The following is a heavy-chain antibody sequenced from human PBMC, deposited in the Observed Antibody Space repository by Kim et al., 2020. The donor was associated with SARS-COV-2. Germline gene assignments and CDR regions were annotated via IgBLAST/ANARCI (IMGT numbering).Heavy chain of an antibody. V-gene: IGHV6-1*01. D-gene: IGHD2-21*02. CDR2: TYYRSKWYN. Sequence: SQTLSLTCAISGDSVSSKNAAWNWIRQSPSRGLEWLGRTYYRSKWYNEYAESVNSRITINADTSRNQFSLQLISVTPDDTAVYYCASWGDWHRYWGQGTL. CDR1: GDSVSSKNAA. J-gene: IGHJ4*02. CDR3: ASWGDWHRY.